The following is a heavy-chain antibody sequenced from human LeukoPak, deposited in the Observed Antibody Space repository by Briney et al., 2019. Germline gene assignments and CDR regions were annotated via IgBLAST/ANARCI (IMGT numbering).Heavy chain of an antibody. V-gene: IGHV4-34*01. CDR2: INHSGST. D-gene: IGHD6-19*01. J-gene: IGHJ6*03. Sequence: KTSETLSLTCAVYGGSFSGYYWSWIRQPPGKGLEWIGEINHSGSTNYNPSLKSRVTISVDTSKNQFSLKLSSVTAADTAVYYCARGQGIAVAGTHYYYYYMDVWGKGTTVTISS. CDR3: ARGQGIAVAGTHYYYYYMDV. CDR1: GGSFSGYY.